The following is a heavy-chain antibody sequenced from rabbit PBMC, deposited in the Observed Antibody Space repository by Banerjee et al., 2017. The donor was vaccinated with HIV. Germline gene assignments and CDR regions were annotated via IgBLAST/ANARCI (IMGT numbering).Heavy chain of an antibody. CDR1: GFSFSSSYW. J-gene: IGHJ4*01. D-gene: IGHD4-2*01. V-gene: IGHV1S45*01. Sequence: QEQLVESGGGLVKPGASLTLTCTASGFSFSSSYWICWVRQAPGKGLEWIGCIYAGSSGSTYYATWAKGRFTISKTSSTTVTLQMTSLTAADTATYFCARGSAGNLWGQGTLVTVS. CDR3: ARGSAGNL. CDR2: IYAGSSGST.